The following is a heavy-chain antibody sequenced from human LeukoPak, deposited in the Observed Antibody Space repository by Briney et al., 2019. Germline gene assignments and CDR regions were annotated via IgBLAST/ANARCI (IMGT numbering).Heavy chain of an antibody. CDR1: GFSFSSYW. D-gene: IGHD3-22*01. J-gene: IGHJ4*02. CDR2: IKYDGSHK. Sequence: GGSLILSCVASGFSFSSYWMAWVRQAPGKGLEWVANIKYDGSHKYYVDSVKGRFTISRDNAKNSVYLQMNSLRVDDTAVYFCASSHDSSGNDWGQGTMVTVSS. CDR3: ASSHDSSGND. V-gene: IGHV3-7*01.